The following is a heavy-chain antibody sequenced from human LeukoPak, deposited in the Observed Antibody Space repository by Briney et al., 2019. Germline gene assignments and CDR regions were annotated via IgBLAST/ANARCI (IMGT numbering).Heavy chain of an antibody. CDR2: IYYSGST. CDR3: ARDKVGATRHDAFDI. D-gene: IGHD1-26*01. J-gene: IGHJ3*02. V-gene: IGHV4-59*01. CDR1: GGSISSYY. Sequence: PSETLSLTCTVSGGSISSYYWSWIRQPPRKGLEWIAYIYYSGSTNYNPSLKSRVTISVDTSKNQFSLKLSSVTAADTAVYYCARDKVGATRHDAFDIRGQGTMVTVSS.